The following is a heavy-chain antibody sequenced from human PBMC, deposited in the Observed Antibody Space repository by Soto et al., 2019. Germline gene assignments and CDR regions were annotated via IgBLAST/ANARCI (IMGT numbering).Heavy chain of an antibody. J-gene: IGHJ4*01. Sequence: PGGSLTLSCAASGFIFSNRWINWLRQAPGKGLEWVGRVKSKTDGGTTDFAAPVKGRFAISRDDSKNMVYLEMNSLKTEDTAIYYCTTESYMTNIIVRFDYWGHGTLVTVSS. D-gene: IGHD4-17*01. CDR1: GFIFSNRW. V-gene: IGHV3-15*07. CDR2: VKSKTDGGTT. CDR3: TTESYMTNIIVRFDY.